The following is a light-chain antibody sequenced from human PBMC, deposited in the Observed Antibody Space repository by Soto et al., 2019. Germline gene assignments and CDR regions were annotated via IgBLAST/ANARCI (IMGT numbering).Light chain of an antibody. Sequence: SVLTQPPSASGTPGQRVTISCSGSSSNIGSNTVTWYQQLPGTAPKLLIYTSNQRPSGVPDRFSGSKSGTSASLAISGLQSEDEADYHCAAWDDSLTGVVFGGGTKLTVL. CDR1: SSNIGSNT. V-gene: IGLV1-44*01. CDR3: AAWDDSLTGVV. CDR2: TSN. J-gene: IGLJ2*01.